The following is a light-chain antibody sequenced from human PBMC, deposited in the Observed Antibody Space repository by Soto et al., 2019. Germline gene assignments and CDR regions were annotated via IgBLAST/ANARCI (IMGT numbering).Light chain of an antibody. CDR3: QSYATGLGVLYA. CDR2: GNN. J-gene: IGLJ1*01. V-gene: IGLV1-40*01. Sequence: QTPSVSLASHHILTISSANIRSNIEARYDVHWYQQLQGTAPKRLIYGNNNRPSGVPDRFSGSKSGTSVSLAVTWLQAEDEVDYYCQSYATGLGVLYALGTGTKVSVL. CDR1: RSNIEARYD.